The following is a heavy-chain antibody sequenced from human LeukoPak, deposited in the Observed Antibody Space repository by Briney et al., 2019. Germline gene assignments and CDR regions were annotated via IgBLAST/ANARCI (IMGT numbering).Heavy chain of an antibody. CDR2: IYYSGST. J-gene: IGHJ4*02. D-gene: IGHD4-17*01. Sequence: PSETLSPTCTVSGYSISSGFYWAWIRQPPGKGLEWIGSIYYSGSTYYTPSLKSRVTISLHTSKNQFSLKLTSVTAADTAVYYCARVGGSGYGDYFDYWGQGTLVTVSS. CDR3: ARVGGSGYGDYFDY. CDR1: GYSISSGFY. V-gene: IGHV4-38-2*02.